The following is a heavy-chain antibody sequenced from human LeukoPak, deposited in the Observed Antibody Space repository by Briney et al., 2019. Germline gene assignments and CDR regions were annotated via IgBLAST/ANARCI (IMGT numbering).Heavy chain of an antibody. CDR1: GFSFTDYW. J-gene: IGHJ4*02. CDR3: ARPKQEIIRGVTPPFDH. Sequence: PGGSLRLSRAASGFSFTDYWMTWVRQAPGKRLEWVANVKEDGSERYYLGSVESRFTVSRDNAKNSLYLQMNNLRAEDTAMYYCARPKQEIIRGVTPPFDHWGQGTLVTVSS. D-gene: IGHD2-15*01. CDR2: VKEDGSER. V-gene: IGHV3-7*01.